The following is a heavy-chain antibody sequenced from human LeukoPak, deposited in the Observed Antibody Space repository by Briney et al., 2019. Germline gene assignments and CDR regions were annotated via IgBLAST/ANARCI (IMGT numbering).Heavy chain of an antibody. CDR1: GFTFDDDG. Sequence: GGSLRLLCAAFGFTFDDDGENRVRQIPGKGLEWVSNISWYCNTTAYGDSVKGRFTIPRHNTKNFLYLQMNNLRGEDTAFYYCARGGDHNWLNSWGHGVLVTVSS. V-gene: IGHV3-20*04. J-gene: IGHJ5*01. CDR2: ISWYCNTT. CDR3: ARGGDHNWLNS.